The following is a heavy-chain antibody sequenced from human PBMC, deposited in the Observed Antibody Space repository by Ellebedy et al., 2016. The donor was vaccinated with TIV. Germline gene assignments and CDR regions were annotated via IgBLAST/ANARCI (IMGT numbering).Heavy chain of an antibody. CDR3: AKGVRVLRYFDWLNYYYGMDV. D-gene: IGHD3-9*01. CDR2: ISGDGGST. Sequence: GESLKISCAASGFTFDDYAMHWVRQAPGKGLEWVSLISGDGGSTYYADSVKGRFTISRDNSKNSLYLQMNSLRTEDTALYYCAKGVRVLRYFDWLNYYYGMDVWGQGTTVTVSS. J-gene: IGHJ6*02. CDR1: GFTFDDYA. V-gene: IGHV3-43*02.